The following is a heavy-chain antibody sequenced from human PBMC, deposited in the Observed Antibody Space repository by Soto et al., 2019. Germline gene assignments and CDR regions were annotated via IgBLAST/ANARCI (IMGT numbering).Heavy chain of an antibody. V-gene: IGHV3-48*03. J-gene: IGHJ4*02. CDR1: GFTLSSYE. Sequence: GGSLRLSCAASGFTLSSYEMNWVRQAPGKGLEWVSYISSSGSTIYYADSVKGRFTISRDNAKNSLYLQMNSLRAEDTAVYYCARDPPYYYDSSGPSDYWGQGTLVTVSS. D-gene: IGHD3-22*01. CDR2: ISSSGSTI. CDR3: ARDPPYYYDSSGPSDY.